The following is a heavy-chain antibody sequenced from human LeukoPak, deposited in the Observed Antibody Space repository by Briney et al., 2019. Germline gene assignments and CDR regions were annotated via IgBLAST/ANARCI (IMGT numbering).Heavy chain of an antibody. D-gene: IGHD2-2*01. V-gene: IGHV1-18*01. CDR1: GYTFTSYG. Sequence: ASVKVSCKASGYTFTSYGISWVRQAPGQGLEWMGWISAYNGNTNYAQKLQGRVTMTTDTSTSTAYMELRSLRSEDTAVYYCARGYCSSTSCPNWFDPWGQGTLVTVSS. J-gene: IGHJ5*02. CDR2: ISAYNGNT. CDR3: ARGYCSSTSCPNWFDP.